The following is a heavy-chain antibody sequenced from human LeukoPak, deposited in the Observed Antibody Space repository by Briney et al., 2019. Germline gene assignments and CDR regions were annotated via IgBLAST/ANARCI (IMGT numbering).Heavy chain of an antibody. Sequence: GGSLRLSCAASGFTFSSYSMNWVRQAPGKGLEWVSSISSSSSYIYYADSVKGRITISGDKAKNSLYLQMNSLRVKDTAVYYCARDYKYAFDNWGQGTLVTVSS. D-gene: IGHD5-24*01. CDR1: GFTFSSYS. J-gene: IGHJ4*02. V-gene: IGHV3-21*01. CDR2: ISSSSSYI. CDR3: ARDYKYAFDN.